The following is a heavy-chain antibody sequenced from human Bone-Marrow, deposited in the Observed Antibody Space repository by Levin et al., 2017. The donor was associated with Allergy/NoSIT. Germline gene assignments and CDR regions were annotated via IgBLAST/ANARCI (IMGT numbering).Heavy chain of an antibody. D-gene: IGHD3-16*01. CDR1: GFSFSNSE. J-gene: IGHJ4*02. Sequence: LSLTCEASGFSFSNSEMNWVRQAPGKGLEWVAHIDRSGTTIYYEDSVKGRLTVSRDNAKNSLFLQMNDLRDADTATYYCARGEFGFDSWGQGTLVTVSS. CDR2: IDRSGTTI. V-gene: IGHV3-48*03. CDR3: ARGEFGFDS.